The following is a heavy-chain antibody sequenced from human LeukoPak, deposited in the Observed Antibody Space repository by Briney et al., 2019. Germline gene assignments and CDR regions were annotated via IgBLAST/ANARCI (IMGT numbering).Heavy chain of an antibody. Sequence: PSETLSLTCTVSGGSISSSSYYWGWIRQPPGKGLEWIGSIYYSGSTYYNPSLKSRVTISVDTSKNQFSLKLSSVTAADTAVYYCARRAPGGWVLFDPWGQGTLVTVSS. CDR1: GGSISSSSYY. CDR3: ARRAPGGWVLFDP. J-gene: IGHJ5*02. CDR2: IYYSGST. D-gene: IGHD1-26*01. V-gene: IGHV4-39*07.